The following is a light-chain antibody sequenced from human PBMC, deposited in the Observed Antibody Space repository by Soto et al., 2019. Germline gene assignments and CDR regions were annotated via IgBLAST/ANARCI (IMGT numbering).Light chain of an antibody. CDR1: QSVSSSS. CDR3: QQYVSSPLT. Sequence: EIVLTQSPGTLSLSPGERATLSCGASQSVSSSSLAWYQQKPGQAPRLLIYDTSSRATGIPDRFSGSGSGTDFTLTISRLEPEDFAVYYCQQYVSSPLTFGGGTKVDI. CDR2: DTS. J-gene: IGKJ4*01. V-gene: IGKV3-20*01.